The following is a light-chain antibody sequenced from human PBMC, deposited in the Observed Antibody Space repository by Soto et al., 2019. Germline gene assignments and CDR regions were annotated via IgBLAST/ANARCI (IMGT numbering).Light chain of an antibody. CDR3: QQYNSWPQT. CDR2: GAS. Sequence: EIVMTQSPATLSVSPGEKATLSCRASQSVSSNLAWYQQKPGQAPRLLIYGASTRATGIPARFSCSGSGTEFTLTISSLQSEDSAVYYCQQYNSWPQTFGQGTKVDIK. J-gene: IGKJ1*01. CDR1: QSVSSN. V-gene: IGKV3-15*01.